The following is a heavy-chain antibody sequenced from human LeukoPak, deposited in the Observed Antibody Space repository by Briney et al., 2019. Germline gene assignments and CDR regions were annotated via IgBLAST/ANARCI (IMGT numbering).Heavy chain of an antibody. CDR2: ISSSSSYI. CDR3: ARSPTYYYDSSGYYTDY. V-gene: IGHV3-21*04. J-gene: IGHJ4*02. CDR1: GFTFSSYS. D-gene: IGHD3-22*01. Sequence: GGSLRLSCAASGFTFSSYSMNWVRQAPGKGLEWVSSISSSSSYIHYADSVKGRFTISRDNAKNSLYLQMNSLRAEDTAVYYCARSPTYYYDSSGYYTDYWGQGTLVTVSS.